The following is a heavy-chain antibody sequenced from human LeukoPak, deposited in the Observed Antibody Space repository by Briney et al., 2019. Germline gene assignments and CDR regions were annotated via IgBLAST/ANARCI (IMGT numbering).Heavy chain of an antibody. CDR1: GFTFSSHG. J-gene: IGHJ4*02. CDR2: IWYDGSNK. Sequence: GGSLRLSCAASGFTFSSHGMHWVRQAPGKGLEWVAVIWYDGSNKYYADSVKGRFTISRDNSKNTLYLQMNSLRAEDTAVYYCAKEIGSSSRGYFDYWGQGTLVTVSS. D-gene: IGHD6-6*01. V-gene: IGHV3-33*06. CDR3: AKEIGSSSRGYFDY.